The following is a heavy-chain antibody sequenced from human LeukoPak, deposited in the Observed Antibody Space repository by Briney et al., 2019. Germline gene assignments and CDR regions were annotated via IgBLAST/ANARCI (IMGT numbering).Heavy chain of an antibody. CDR3: ARRTGTMVRGVIISYWFDP. Sequence: ASVKASCKVSGYTLTELSMHWVRQAPGKGLEWMGGFDPEDGETIYAQKFQGRVTMTEDTSTDTAYMELSSLRSEDTAVYYCARRTGTMVRGVIISYWFDPWGQGTLVTVSS. J-gene: IGHJ5*02. V-gene: IGHV1-24*01. CDR1: GYTLTELS. CDR2: FDPEDGET. D-gene: IGHD3-10*01.